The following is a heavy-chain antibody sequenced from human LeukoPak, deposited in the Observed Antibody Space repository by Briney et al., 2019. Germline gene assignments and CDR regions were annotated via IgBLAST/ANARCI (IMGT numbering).Heavy chain of an antibody. CDR2: LYYSGST. D-gene: IGHD4-11*01. J-gene: IGHJ5*02. V-gene: IGHV4-38-2*02. CDR3: ARDKGRNNYVWFDP. Sequence: SETLSLTCTVSGYSISSGYYWGWIRQPPGKGLEWIGSLYYSGSTYYNPSLKSRVTISVDTSKNQFSLKLSSVTAADTAVYYCARDKGRNNYVWFDPWGQGTLVTVSS. CDR1: GYSISSGYY.